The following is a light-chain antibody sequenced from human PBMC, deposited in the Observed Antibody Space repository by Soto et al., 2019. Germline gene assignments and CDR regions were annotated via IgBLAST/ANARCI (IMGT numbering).Light chain of an antibody. CDR2: GNN. V-gene: IGLV1-40*01. CDR1: SSNIGAGYD. J-gene: IGLJ1*01. CDR3: QSYDNSLSGSRV. Sequence: QSVLTQPRSVSGAPGQRVTISCTGSSSNIGAGYDVHWYQQLPGTAPKLLIYGNNNRPSGVPDRFSGSKSGTSASLAITGLQAEDEADYYCQSYDNSLSGSRVFGTGTKVTVL.